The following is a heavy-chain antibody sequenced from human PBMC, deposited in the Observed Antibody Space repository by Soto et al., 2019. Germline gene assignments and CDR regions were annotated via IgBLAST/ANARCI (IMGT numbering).Heavy chain of an antibody. CDR2: IFHDGTA. CDR1: GVSISSGNW. CDR3: ARLVYDTRLNYMYFDF. Sequence: SETLSLTCAVSGVSISSGNWWTCVRQSPQRGLEYIGEIFHDGTANYYPSFERRVAISVDTSKNQFSLKLTSVTAADTPIYFCARLVYDTRLNYMYFDFWGQGTLVTVSS. J-gene: IGHJ4*02. V-gene: IGHV4-4*02. D-gene: IGHD3-10*01.